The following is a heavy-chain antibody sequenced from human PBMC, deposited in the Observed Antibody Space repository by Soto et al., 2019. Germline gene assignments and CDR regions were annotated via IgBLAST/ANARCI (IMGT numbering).Heavy chain of an antibody. CDR3: AREEPSLGAPTH. Sequence: QVQLVQSGAEVKRPGASVKVSCKASGYTFTDYSMHWVRQAPGQGLEWMGWIIPNSGDTNYAQKFQGRVTMTRDTSISTAYMELSRLRADDTAVYYCAREEPSLGAPTHWGQGTLVTVSS. J-gene: IGHJ4*02. CDR1: GYTFTDYS. CDR2: IIPNSGDT. D-gene: IGHD1-26*01. V-gene: IGHV1-2*02.